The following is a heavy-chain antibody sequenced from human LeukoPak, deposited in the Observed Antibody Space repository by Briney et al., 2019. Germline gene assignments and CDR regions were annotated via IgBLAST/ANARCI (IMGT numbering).Heavy chain of an antibody. D-gene: IGHD5-24*01. Sequence: PSETLSLTCTVSGGSISGYYWSWIRQPAGKGLEYIGRIYTSGSTNYNPSLKSRVTISVDTSKNQFSLKLSSVTAADTAVYYCARVREDVYTVFDHWGQGILVTVSS. V-gene: IGHV4-4*07. CDR1: GGSISGYY. J-gene: IGHJ4*02. CDR2: IYTSGST. CDR3: ARVREDVYTVFDH.